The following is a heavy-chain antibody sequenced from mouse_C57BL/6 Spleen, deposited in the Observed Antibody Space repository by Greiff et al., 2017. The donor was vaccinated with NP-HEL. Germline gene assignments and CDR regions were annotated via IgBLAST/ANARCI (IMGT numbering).Heavy chain of an antibody. CDR3: AREDYGSGVMDY. D-gene: IGHD1-1*01. J-gene: IGHJ4*01. V-gene: IGHV1-64*01. CDR2: IHPNSGST. CDR1: GYTFTSYW. Sequence: QVQLQQPGAELVKPGASVKLSCKASGYTFTSYWMHWVKQRPGQGLEWIGMIHPNSGSTNYNEKFKDKATLTVDKSSSTAYMQLSSLTSEDSAVYYCAREDYGSGVMDYWGQGTSVTVSS.